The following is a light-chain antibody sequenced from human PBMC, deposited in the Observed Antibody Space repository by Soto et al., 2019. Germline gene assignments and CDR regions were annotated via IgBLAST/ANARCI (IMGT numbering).Light chain of an antibody. J-gene: IGLJ2*01. CDR3: CSYAGSYTGV. CDR2: EGS. V-gene: IGLV2-14*02. CDR1: SSDVGSYNL. Sequence: QSALTQPASVSGSPGQSITISCTGTSSDVGSYNLVSWYQQHPGKAPKLMIYEGSKRPSGVPDRFSGSKSGNTASLTISGLQAEDEADYYCCSYAGSYTGVFGGGTKLTVL.